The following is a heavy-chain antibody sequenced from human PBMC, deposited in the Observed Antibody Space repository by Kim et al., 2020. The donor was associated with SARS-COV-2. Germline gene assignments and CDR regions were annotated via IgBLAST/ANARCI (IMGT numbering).Heavy chain of an antibody. Sequence: SETLSLTCTVSGGSVSSGSYYWSWIRQPPGKGLEWIGYIYYSGSTNYNPSLKSRVTISVDTSKNQFSLKLSSVTAVDTAVYYCARDSRIWQQLVSWFDPWGQGTLVTVSS. CDR1: GGSVSSGSYY. CDR2: IYYSGST. V-gene: IGHV4-61*01. J-gene: IGHJ5*02. D-gene: IGHD6-13*01. CDR3: ARDSRIWQQLVSWFDP.